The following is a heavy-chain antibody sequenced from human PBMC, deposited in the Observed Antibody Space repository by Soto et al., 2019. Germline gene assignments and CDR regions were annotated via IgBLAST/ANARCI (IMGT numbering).Heavy chain of an antibody. Sequence: QVQLVQSGSDVKKPGASFTVSCKASGYIFSDYYIHWVRQAPGQGLEWMGWIDPRNGGTKYAQKFQDRLTTTTDTATSTAFLELRRLRLDDTAVFFCARVLYRNVIHAWGQGTLVTVSS. CDR2: IDPRNGGT. D-gene: IGHD5-18*01. CDR3: ARVLYRNVIHA. J-gene: IGHJ4*02. CDR1: GYIFSDYY. V-gene: IGHV1-2*02.